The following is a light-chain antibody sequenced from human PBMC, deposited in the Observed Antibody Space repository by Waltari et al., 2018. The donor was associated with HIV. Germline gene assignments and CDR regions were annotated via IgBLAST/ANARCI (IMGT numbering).Light chain of an antibody. CDR3: QQYNNWPQT. CDR1: QSVSSN. CDR2: GAS. V-gene: IGKV3-15*01. J-gene: IGKJ1*01. Sequence: ELVMTQSPATLSVSPGDRATLSCRASQSVSSNLAWYQQKPGQAPRLLIYGASTRATGIPARFSGSGSGTEFTLTISSLQSEDFAVYYCQQYNNWPQTFGQGTKVEIK.